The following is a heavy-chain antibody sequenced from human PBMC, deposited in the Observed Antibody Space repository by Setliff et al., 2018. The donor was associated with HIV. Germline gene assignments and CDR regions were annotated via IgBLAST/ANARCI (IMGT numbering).Heavy chain of an antibody. CDR1: GFTFTSYT. J-gene: IGHJ4*02. CDR2: ISTYSNYI. CDR3: ARDPDSSGWFVDPYFDF. D-gene: IGHD6-19*01. V-gene: IGHV3-21*01. Sequence: GGSLRLSCAASGFTFTSYTMAWVRQAPGKGLEWVSSISTYSNYIYYADSLRGRFTVSRDNAKKSVYLQMNSLRAEDTAVYFCARDPDSSGWFVDPYFDFWGQGTLVTAPQ.